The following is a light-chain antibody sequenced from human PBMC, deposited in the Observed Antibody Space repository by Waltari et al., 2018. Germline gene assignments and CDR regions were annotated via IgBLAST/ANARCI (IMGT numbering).Light chain of an antibody. V-gene: IGLV1-47*01. CDR1: RSNIGNNY. Sequence: QSVLTQPPSASGTPGQRVTISCSGSRSNIGNNYVYCYQQLPGTAPKLLIYRNNQRPSGVPDRFSGSKSGTSASLAISGLRSEDEADYYCAAWDDSLSGRVFGGGTKVTVL. CDR2: RNN. J-gene: IGLJ3*02. CDR3: AAWDDSLSGRV.